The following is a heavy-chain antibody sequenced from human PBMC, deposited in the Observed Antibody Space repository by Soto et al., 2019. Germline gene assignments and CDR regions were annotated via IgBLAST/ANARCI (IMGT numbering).Heavy chain of an antibody. Sequence: EVQLVESGGGLVQPRGSLRLSCAASGFTFSSYWMSWVRQAPGKGLEWVANIKQDGSEKYYVDSVKGRFTISRDNAKNSLYLQMNSLRAEDTAVYYCARGRLLWFGELRGFDYWGQGTLVTVSS. J-gene: IGHJ4*02. V-gene: IGHV3-7*04. D-gene: IGHD3-10*01. CDR3: ARGRLLWFGELRGFDY. CDR2: IKQDGSEK. CDR1: GFTFSSYW.